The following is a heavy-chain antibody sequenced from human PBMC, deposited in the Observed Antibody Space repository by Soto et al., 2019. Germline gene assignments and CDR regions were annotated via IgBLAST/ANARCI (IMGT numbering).Heavy chain of an antibody. D-gene: IGHD1-1*01. V-gene: IGHV4-4*07. CDR1: GASISGFY. CDR2: IYATGTT. CDR3: VRDGTRTLRDWFDP. J-gene: IGHJ5*02. Sequence: LSLTCTVSGASISGFYWSWIRKSAGKGLEWIGRIYATGTTDYNPSLKSRVMMSVDTSKKQFSLKLRSVTAADTAVYYCVRDGTRTLRDWFDPWGQGISVTVSS.